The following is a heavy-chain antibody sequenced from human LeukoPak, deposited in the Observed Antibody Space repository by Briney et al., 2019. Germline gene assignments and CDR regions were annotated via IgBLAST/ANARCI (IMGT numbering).Heavy chain of an antibody. V-gene: IGHV3-30*04. CDR1: GFTFSSYA. CDR2: ISYDGRNK. D-gene: IGHD2-2*01. Sequence: QPGRSLRLSCAASGFTFSSYAMHWVRQAPGKGLEWVAVISYDGRNKHYPDSVKGRFTISRDISTDTLWLQMDSLRTEDTAVYYCAKGPLRGTAAAIDYWGQGTLVTVSS. CDR3: AKGPLRGTAAAIDY. J-gene: IGHJ4*02.